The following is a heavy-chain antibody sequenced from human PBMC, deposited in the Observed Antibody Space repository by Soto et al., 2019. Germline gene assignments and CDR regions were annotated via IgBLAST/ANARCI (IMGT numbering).Heavy chain of an antibody. CDR1: GYSFSSYW. J-gene: IGHJ4*02. D-gene: IGHD2-2*01. CDR3: ARQRGCCSSTSCYEGSSFDY. CDR2: IYPGDSDT. Sequence: EVQLVQSGAEEKKPGESLKISCKGSGYSFSSYWIGWVRQMPGKGLEWMGIIYPGDSDTRYSPSFQGQVTISADKSISTAYLQWSSLKAADTVMYYCARQRGCCSSTSCYEGSSFDYWGQGTLVSVSS. V-gene: IGHV5-51*01.